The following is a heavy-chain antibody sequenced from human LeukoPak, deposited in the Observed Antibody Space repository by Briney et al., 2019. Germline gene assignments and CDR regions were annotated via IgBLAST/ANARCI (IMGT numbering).Heavy chain of an antibody. V-gene: IGHV3-23*01. CDR2: ISGSGGST. CDR1: GFTFSSYA. J-gene: IGHJ4*02. CDR3: ARAWGSDY. D-gene: IGHD7-27*01. Sequence: QSGGSLRLSCAASGFTFSSYAMSWVSQAPGKGLEWVSAISGSGGSTYYADSVKGRFTISRDNAKNSLYLQMNSLRAEDTAVYYCARAWGSDYWGQGTLVTVSS.